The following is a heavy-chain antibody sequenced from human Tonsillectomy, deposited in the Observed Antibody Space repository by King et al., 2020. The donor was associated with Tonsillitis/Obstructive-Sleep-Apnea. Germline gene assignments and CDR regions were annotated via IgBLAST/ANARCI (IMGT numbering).Heavy chain of an antibody. Sequence: QLVQSGAEVKKPGASVKVSCKASGYTFTSYGISWVRQAPGQGLEWMGWISAYNGNTNYAQKLQGRVTMTTDTSTSTAYMELRRLRSDDTAVYYCAKVGINRWAPWGDFVYWGQGTLVTVSS. V-gene: IGHV1-18*01. J-gene: IGHJ4*02. CDR2: ISAYNGNT. CDR1: GYTFTSYG. D-gene: IGHD2-21*01. CDR3: AKVGINRWAPWGDFVY.